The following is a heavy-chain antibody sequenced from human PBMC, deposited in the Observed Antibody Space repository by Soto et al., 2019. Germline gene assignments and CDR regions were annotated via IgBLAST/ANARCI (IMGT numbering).Heavy chain of an antibody. V-gene: IGHV3-30-3*01. J-gene: IGHJ4*02. D-gene: IGHD2-2*01. CDR2: ISHDGGYN. Sequence: QVHLVESGGGVVQPGRSLRLSCAASGFTFSSYAMHWVRQAPGKGLEWVALISHDGGYNYYADSVKGRFTISRDNSKNMVYLQINSLRVDDTAVYYCARDRSMVVVVPGYWGQGTLVTVSS. CDR1: GFTFSSYA. CDR3: ARDRSMVVVVPGY.